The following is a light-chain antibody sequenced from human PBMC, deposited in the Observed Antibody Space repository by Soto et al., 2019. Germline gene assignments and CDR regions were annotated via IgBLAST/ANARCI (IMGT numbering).Light chain of an antibody. V-gene: IGKV3-15*01. CDR1: QSVNSN. Sequence: EIVFTQAPSTPSLSPGERATLSCRASQSVNSNLAWYQQKPGQAPRLLIYGASTRAAGIPARFSGSGSGTEFSLTISSLQSEDFAVYYCQQYNNRPPDTFGQGTKVDIK. CDR3: QQYNNRPPDT. CDR2: GAS. J-gene: IGKJ2*01.